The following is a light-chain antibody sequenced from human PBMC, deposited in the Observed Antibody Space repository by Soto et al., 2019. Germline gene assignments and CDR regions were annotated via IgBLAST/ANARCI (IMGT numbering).Light chain of an antibody. Sequence: QAVVTQPPSVSGAPGQRVTISCTGSSSNIGAGYDVHWYQQLPGTAPTLLVHGNTDRPSGVPDRFSGSKSGTSASLAITGLQAEDEADYYCQSYSSSLSGWLFGGGTKVTVL. CDR1: SSNIGAGYD. CDR3: QSYSSSLSGWL. V-gene: IGLV1-40*01. CDR2: GNT. J-gene: IGLJ2*01.